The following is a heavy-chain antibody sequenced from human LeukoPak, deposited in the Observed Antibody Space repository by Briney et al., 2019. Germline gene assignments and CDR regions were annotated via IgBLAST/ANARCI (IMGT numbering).Heavy chain of an antibody. Sequence: GGSLRLSCAASGFTFSSYSMNWVRQAPGKGLEWVSSISSSSSYIYYADSVKGRFTISRDNAKNSLYLQMNSLRAEDTAVYYCASGGSYPGPFDSWGQGTLVTVSS. D-gene: IGHD1-26*01. CDR2: ISSSSSYI. CDR3: ASGGSYPGPFDS. V-gene: IGHV3-21*01. CDR1: GFTFSSYS. J-gene: IGHJ4*02.